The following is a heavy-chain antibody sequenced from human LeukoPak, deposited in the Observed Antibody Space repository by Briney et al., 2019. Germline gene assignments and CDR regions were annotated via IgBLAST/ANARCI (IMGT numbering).Heavy chain of an antibody. V-gene: IGHV3-30*04. D-gene: IGHD5-12*01. CDR1: GFTFSSFA. CDR2: ISYDGSNK. J-gene: IGHJ4*02. Sequence: GGSLRLSCAASGFTFSSFAMHWVRQAPGKGLEWVALISYDGSNKYYADSVKGRFTISRDNSKNTLYLQMNSLRAEDTAVYYCVRDRGSGYDYNAPFDYWGQGTLVTVSS. CDR3: VRDRGSGYDYNAPFDY.